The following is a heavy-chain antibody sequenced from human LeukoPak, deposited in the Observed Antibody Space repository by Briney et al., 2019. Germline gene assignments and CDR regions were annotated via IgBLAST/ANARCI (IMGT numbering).Heavy chain of an antibody. D-gene: IGHD3-22*01. CDR3: AKESESYDSSGSTLDY. V-gene: IGHV3-30*02. CDR2: IRYDGSNK. CDR1: GFTFSSYG. J-gene: IGHJ4*02. Sequence: GGSLRLSCAASGFTFSSYGMHWVRQAPGKGLEWVAFIRYDGSNKYYADSVKGRFTISRDNSKNTLYLQMNSLRAEDTAVYYCAKESESYDSSGSTLDYRGQGTLVTVSS.